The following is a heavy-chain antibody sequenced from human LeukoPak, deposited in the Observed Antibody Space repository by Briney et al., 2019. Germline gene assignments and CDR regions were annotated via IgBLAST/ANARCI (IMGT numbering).Heavy chain of an antibody. CDR1: GGPICTSSYY. Sequence: PSETLSLTCAVSGGPICTSSYYWDWIRQSPGKGLEWIGSIFYSGTTYYNPSFTSRLTMSVDTSKNQFSLKLNSVTAADTAVYYCARHLRREALTSSHFDYWGQGTLVTVSS. V-gene: IGHV4-39*01. D-gene: IGHD3-9*01. J-gene: IGHJ4*02. CDR2: IFYSGTT. CDR3: ARHLRREALTSSHFDY.